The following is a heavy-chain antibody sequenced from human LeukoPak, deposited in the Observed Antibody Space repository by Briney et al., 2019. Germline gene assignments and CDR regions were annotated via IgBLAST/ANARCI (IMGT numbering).Heavy chain of an antibody. D-gene: IGHD3-9*01. V-gene: IGHV1-69*13. CDR2: IIPIFGTA. CDR3: ARGWVHYDILTRAFDI. CDR1: GGTFSSYA. Sequence: ASVKVSCKASGGTFSSYAISWVRQAPGQGLEWMGGIIPIFGTANYAQKFQGRVTITADESTSTAYMELSSLRSEDTAVYYCARGWVHYDILTRAFDIWGQGTMVTVSS. J-gene: IGHJ3*02.